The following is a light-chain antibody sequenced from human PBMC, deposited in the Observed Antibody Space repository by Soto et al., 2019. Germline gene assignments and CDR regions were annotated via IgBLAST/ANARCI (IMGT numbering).Light chain of an antibody. CDR1: QSVSNNY. Sequence: IVMTQSPATLSVSPGERATLSRRASQSVSNNYLAWYQQKPGQAPRLLIYGASNRATGIPDRFSGSGSGTDFTLTISRLEPEDFAVYYCQQYGSSGTFGQGTKVDI. CDR2: GAS. J-gene: IGKJ1*01. V-gene: IGKV3-20*01. CDR3: QQYGSSGT.